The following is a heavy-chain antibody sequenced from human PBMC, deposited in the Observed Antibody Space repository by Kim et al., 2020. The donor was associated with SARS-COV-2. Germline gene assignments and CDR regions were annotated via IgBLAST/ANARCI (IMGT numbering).Heavy chain of an antibody. V-gene: IGHV6-1*01. J-gene: IGHJ4*02. CDR1: GDSVSSNSAA. CDR3: AKSEELGISFDY. Sequence: SQTLSLTCAISGDSVSSNSAAWNWIRQSPSRGLEWLGRTYYRSKWYDDYAVSVKSRITINPDTSKNQFSLQLNSVTPEDTAVYFCAKSEELGISFDYWGQGTLVTVSS. D-gene: IGHD7-27*01. CDR2: TYYRSKWYD.